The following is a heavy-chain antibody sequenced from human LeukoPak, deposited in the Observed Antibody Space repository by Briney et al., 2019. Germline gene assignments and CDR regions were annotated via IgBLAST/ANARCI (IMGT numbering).Heavy chain of an antibody. CDR1: GFTFSNYW. CDR3: AAVIDY. Sequence: GGSLRLSCVASGFTFSNYWMSWVRQAPGKGLEWVANIKQDGSEKYYVDSVKGRFTISRDNAKNPVFLQMNSLRAEDTAVYYCAAVIDYWGQGTLVTVSS. CDR2: IKQDGSEK. J-gene: IGHJ4*02. V-gene: IGHV3-7*01.